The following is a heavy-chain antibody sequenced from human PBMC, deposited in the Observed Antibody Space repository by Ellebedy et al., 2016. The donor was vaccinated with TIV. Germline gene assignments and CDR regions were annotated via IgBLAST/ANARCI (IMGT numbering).Heavy chain of an antibody. V-gene: IGHV3-7*01. CDR2: IKQDGGET. J-gene: IGHJ3*02. Sequence: GESLKISCAASGFAFSSYWMSWVRQAPGKGLEWVANIKQDGGETYYGDSVKGRFTISRDNAKRTLDLQMNSLRAEDTAIYYCATDGSYGDYLSPTHAFEIWGQGTLVTVPP. D-gene: IGHD3-16*01. CDR1: GFAFSSYW. CDR3: ATDGSYGDYLSPTHAFEI.